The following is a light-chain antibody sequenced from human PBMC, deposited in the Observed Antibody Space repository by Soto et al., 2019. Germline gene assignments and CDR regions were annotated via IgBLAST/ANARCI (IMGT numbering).Light chain of an antibody. J-gene: IGKJ1*01. Sequence: EIVLTQSPGTLSLSPGERATLSCSASQSVSSSYLAWYQQKPGQAPRPLIYGASSRAIGIPDRFSGSGSVTDFTLTISRLEPEDFAVYYCQHYGSSPWTFGQGTKVEIK. CDR3: QHYGSSPWT. CDR2: GAS. V-gene: IGKV3-20*01. CDR1: QSVSSSY.